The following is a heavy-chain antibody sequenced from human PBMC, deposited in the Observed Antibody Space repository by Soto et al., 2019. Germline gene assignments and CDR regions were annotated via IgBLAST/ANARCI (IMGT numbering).Heavy chain of an antibody. CDR2: IYYTGNN. D-gene: IGHD3-22*01. V-gene: IGHV4-30-4*01. Sequence: QVHLQESGPGLVKPSQTLSLSCTVSGDSISSPHYYWTWILQPPGKGLEWVGYIYYTGNNFYNPDFKSPVAMSVHPSTNQFSLKLASVTDADTAVYFCAREPKQNYDSSPWNGGFDSWAPGTLVTVSS. CDR1: GDSISSPHYY. J-gene: IGHJ4*02. CDR3: AREPKQNYDSSPWNGGFDS.